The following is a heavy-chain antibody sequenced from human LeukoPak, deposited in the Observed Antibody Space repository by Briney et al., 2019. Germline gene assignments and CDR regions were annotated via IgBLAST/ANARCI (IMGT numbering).Heavy chain of an antibody. D-gene: IGHD3-3*01. CDR3: ARGPGRGYYDFWSGYYKGALDY. CDR2: MNPNSGNT. CDR1: GYTFTSYD. V-gene: IGHV1-8*01. J-gene: IGHJ4*02. Sequence: ASVKVSCKASGYTFTSYDINWVRQATGQGLEWMGWMNPNSGNTGYAQKLQGRVTMTRNTSISTAYMELSSLRSEDTAVYYCARGPGRGYYDFWSGYYKGALDYWGQGTLVTVSS.